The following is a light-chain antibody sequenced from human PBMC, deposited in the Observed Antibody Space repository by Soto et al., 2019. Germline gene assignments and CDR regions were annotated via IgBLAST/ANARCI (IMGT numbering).Light chain of an antibody. CDR1: QSVSSNY. V-gene: IGKV3-20*01. CDR2: GPS. CDR3: QQFSSYPLT. J-gene: IGKJ4*01. Sequence: EIVLTQSPGTLSLSPGERATLSCRASQSVSSNYLGWYQQKPGQAPRLLVYGPSTRATGIPDRFSGGGSGTDFTLTISRLEPEDFAVYYCQQFSSYPLTFGGGTKVDIK.